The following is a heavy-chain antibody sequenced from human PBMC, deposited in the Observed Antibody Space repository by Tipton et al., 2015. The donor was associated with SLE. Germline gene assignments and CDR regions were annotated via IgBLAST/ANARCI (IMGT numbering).Heavy chain of an antibody. CDR3: ARLIRGNSDY. D-gene: IGHD4-23*01. Sequence: TLSLTCAVYGGSFSGYYWSWIRQPPGKGLEWIGYIYYSGSTNYNPSLKSRVTISVDKSKNQFSLKLSSVTAADTAVYYCARLIRGNSDYWGQGTLVTVSS. J-gene: IGHJ4*02. CDR2: IYYSGST. V-gene: IGHV4-59*08. CDR1: GGSFSGYY.